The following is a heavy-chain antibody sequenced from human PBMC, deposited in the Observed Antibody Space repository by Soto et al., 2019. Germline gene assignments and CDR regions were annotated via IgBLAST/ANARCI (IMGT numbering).Heavy chain of an antibody. Sequence: GGSLRLSCAASGFTFSTYTMSWVRQAPGKGLEWVSVISGSGGSPSYADSVQGRFTISRDNPKNTLYLQTNSLRAEDTAMYYCAKARCSTTNCYVPNYWGQGTLVTVSS. CDR3: AKARCSTTNCYVPNY. J-gene: IGHJ4*02. V-gene: IGHV3-23*01. CDR2: ISGSGGSP. D-gene: IGHD2-2*01. CDR1: GFTFSTYT.